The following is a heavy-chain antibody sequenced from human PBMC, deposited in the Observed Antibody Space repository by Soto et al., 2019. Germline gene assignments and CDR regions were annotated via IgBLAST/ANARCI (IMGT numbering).Heavy chain of an antibody. CDR2: IYYSGST. CDR3: ARDRGRDDFWSGYSYYYGMDV. D-gene: IGHD3-3*01. Sequence: QVQLQESGPGLVKPSETLSLTCTVSGGSVSSGSYYWSWIRQPPGKGLEWIGYIYYSGSTNYNPSLKSRVTISVDTSKNQFSLKLSSGTAADTAVYYCARDRGRDDFWSGYSYYYGMDVWGQGTTVTVSS. CDR1: GGSVSSGSYY. J-gene: IGHJ6*02. V-gene: IGHV4-61*01.